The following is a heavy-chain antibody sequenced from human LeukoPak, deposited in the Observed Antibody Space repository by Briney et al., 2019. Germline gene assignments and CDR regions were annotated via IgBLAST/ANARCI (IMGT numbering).Heavy chain of an antibody. CDR3: AKNLYYYDSSGLASVDY. CDR1: GFTFSSYA. Sequence: PGGSLRLSCAASGFTFSSYAMSWVRQAPGKGLEWVSAISGSGGSTYYADSVKGRFTISRDNSKNTLYLQMNSLRAEDTAVYYCAKNLYYYDSSGLASVDYWGQGTLVTVSS. D-gene: IGHD3-22*01. V-gene: IGHV3-23*01. J-gene: IGHJ4*02. CDR2: ISGSGGST.